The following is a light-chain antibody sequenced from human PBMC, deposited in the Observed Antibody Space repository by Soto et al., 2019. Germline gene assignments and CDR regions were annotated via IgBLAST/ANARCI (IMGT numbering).Light chain of an antibody. J-gene: IGKJ3*01. CDR1: QDIGGD. Sequence: AIQMTQSPSSLSASVGDRVTITCRASQDIGGDLGWYQQNPGKAPELLIYTTSSLLSGVPSRFSGSGSGTDFPLTISSLQPEDFATYYCLQDYNFPFTFGPGTKVDIK. CDR3: LQDYNFPFT. V-gene: IGKV1-6*01. CDR2: TTS.